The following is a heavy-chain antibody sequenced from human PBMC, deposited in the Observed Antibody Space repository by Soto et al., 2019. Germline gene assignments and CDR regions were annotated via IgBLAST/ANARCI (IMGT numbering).Heavy chain of an antibody. Sequence: ASVKVSCKASGYTFTNYGITWVRQAPGQGLEWMGWIGAYNGNTHYTDRLLGRVTMTTDTSTITAYILPRALRSDDPAVYYCVIVRRVVGYFYFYMEVWGNGSTVTVSS. D-gene: IGHD6-25*01. CDR1: GYTFTNYG. CDR3: VIVRRVVGYFYFYMEV. CDR2: IGAYNGNT. J-gene: IGHJ6*03. V-gene: IGHV1-18*01.